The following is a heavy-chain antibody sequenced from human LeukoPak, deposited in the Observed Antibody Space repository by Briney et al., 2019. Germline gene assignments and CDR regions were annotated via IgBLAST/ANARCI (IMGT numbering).Heavy chain of an antibody. D-gene: IGHD3-10*01. V-gene: IGHV3-48*03. Sequence: GGSLRLACAASGLTFSSYEMDWVRQAPGKGLEWVSYISSSGSTIYYADSVKGRFTISRDNAKNSLYLQMNSLRAEDTAVYYCARATSFITILLDYWGQGTLVTVSS. J-gene: IGHJ4*02. CDR1: GLTFSSYE. CDR2: ISSSGSTI. CDR3: ARATSFITILLDY.